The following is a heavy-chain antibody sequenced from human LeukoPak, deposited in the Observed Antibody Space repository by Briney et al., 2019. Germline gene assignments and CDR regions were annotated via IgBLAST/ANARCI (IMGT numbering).Heavy chain of an antibody. CDR1: GFTFSSYA. J-gene: IGHJ1*01. V-gene: IGHV3-23*01. CDR3: AKVVPNNWELLGVNFAGFQH. Sequence: GGSLRLSCAASGFTFSSYAMSWVRQAPGKGLEWVSAISGSGGSTYYADSVKGRFTIPRDNSKNTLYLQMNSLRAEDTAVYYCAKVVPNNWELLGVNFAGFQHWGQGTLVTVSS. CDR2: ISGSGGST. D-gene: IGHD1-26*01.